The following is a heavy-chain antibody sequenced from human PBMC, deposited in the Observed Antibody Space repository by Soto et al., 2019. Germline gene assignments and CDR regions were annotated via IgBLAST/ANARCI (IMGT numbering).Heavy chain of an antibody. Sequence: SETLSLTCTVSGGSINSYDYYWSWIRQHPGKGLEWIGYISYSGNTYHNPSLKSRVSISVDTSKNQFSLELSSVTAADTAMYYCARSFTGGRDGEYHFYSWGQGTLVTVSS. V-gene: IGHV4-31*03. CDR1: GGSINSYDYY. J-gene: IGHJ4*02. CDR2: ISYSGNT. CDR3: ARSFTGGRDGEYHFYS. D-gene: IGHD2-2*01.